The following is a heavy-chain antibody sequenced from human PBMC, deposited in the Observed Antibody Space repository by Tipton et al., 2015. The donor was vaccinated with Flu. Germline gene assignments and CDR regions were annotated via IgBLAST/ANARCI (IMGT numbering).Heavy chain of an antibody. J-gene: IGHJ4*02. V-gene: IGHV4-38-2*02. Sequence: TLSLTCTVSGYSISDGYYWVWIRQPPGKGLEWIGSFYHGARTYYNPSLRSRVTISEDTSKNHFSLNLTSVTAADTAVYYCARRKGTYDPNGPLAYWGQGTLVTVSS. CDR2: FYHGART. CDR3: ARRKGTYDPNGPLAY. CDR1: GYSISDGYY. D-gene: IGHD2-8*01.